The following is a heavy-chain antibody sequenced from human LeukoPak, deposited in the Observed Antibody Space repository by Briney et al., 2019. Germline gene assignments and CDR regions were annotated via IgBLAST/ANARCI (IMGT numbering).Heavy chain of an antibody. J-gene: IGHJ4*02. CDR1: GFTFSSYE. D-gene: IGHD6-13*01. CDR2: ISSSGSTI. CDR3: ARDSPGIAAAGLYYFDY. V-gene: IGHV3-48*03. Sequence: GGSLRLSCAASGFTFSSYEMNWVRQAPGKGLEGVSYISSSGSTIYYADSVKGRFTISRDNAKNSLYLQMNSLRAEDTAVYYCARDSPGIAAAGLYYFDYWGQGTLVTVSS.